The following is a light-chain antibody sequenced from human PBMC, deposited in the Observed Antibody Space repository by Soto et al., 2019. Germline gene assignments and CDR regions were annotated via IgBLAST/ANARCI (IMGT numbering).Light chain of an antibody. CDR2: AAS. V-gene: IGKV1-27*01. CDR3: HKYNSAPFA. Sequence: DIQMTQSPSSLSASIGDRVTITCRASQGITDFLAWYHQKPGKVPKLLIYAASTLQSGVPSRFSGSGSGTDFTLTISSLQPEDVATYYCHKYNSAPFAFGPGTKVDIK. J-gene: IGKJ3*01. CDR1: QGITDF.